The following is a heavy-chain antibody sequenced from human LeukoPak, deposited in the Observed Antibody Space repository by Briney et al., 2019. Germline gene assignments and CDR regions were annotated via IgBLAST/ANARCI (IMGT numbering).Heavy chain of an antibody. CDR1: GYTFTGYY. D-gene: IGHD2-2*01. J-gene: IGHJ5*02. V-gene: IGHV1-2*02. CDR3: IVVVPAAMTNWFDP. CDR2: INPNSGGT. Sequence: GASVKVSCKASGYTFTGYYMHWVRQAPGQGLEWMGWINPNSGGTNYAQKFQGRVTMTRDTSISTAYMELSRLRSDDTAVYYCIVVVPAAMTNWFDPWGQGTLVTVSS.